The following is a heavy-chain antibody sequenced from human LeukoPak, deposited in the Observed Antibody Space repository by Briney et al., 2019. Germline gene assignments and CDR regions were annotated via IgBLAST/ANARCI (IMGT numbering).Heavy chain of an antibody. CDR2: ISYDGSNK. D-gene: IGHD1-7*01. CDR1: RFTFSSYA. Sequence: PGGSLRLSCAASRFTFSSYAMHWVRQAPGKGLEWVAVISYDGSNKYYADSVKGRFTISRDNSKNTLYLQMNSLRAEDTAVYYCARDRNLELKDFDYWGQGTLVTVSS. V-gene: IGHV3-30-3*01. J-gene: IGHJ4*02. CDR3: ARDRNLELKDFDY.